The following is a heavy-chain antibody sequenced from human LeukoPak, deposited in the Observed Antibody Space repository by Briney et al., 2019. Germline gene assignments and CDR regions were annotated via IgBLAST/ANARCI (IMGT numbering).Heavy chain of an antibody. CDR3: AKDRSLPYSSGYYPGDY. CDR2: ITSSGRYI. D-gene: IGHD3-22*01. V-gene: IGHV3-21*01. Sequence: PGGSLRLSCAASGFTFSSYSLNWVRQAPGKGLEWVSSITSSGRYIYYADSVKGRFTISRDNSKNTLYLQMNSLRAEDTAVYYCAKDRSLPYSSGYYPGDYWGQGTLVTVSS. J-gene: IGHJ4*02. CDR1: GFTFSSYS.